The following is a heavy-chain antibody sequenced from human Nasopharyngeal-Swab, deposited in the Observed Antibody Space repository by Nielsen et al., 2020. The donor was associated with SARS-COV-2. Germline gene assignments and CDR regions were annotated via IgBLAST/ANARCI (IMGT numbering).Heavy chain of an antibody. CDR1: GFTFSSYA. J-gene: IGHJ6*02. Sequence: GESLKISYAASGFTFSSYAMSWVRQAPGKGLEWVSAISGSGGSTYYADSVKGRFTISRDNSKNTLYLQMNSLRAEDTAVYYCAKGHSNSWPDYYYYGMDVWGQGTTVTVSS. CDR2: ISGSGGST. D-gene: IGHD6-13*01. CDR3: AKGHSNSWPDYYYYGMDV. V-gene: IGHV3-23*01.